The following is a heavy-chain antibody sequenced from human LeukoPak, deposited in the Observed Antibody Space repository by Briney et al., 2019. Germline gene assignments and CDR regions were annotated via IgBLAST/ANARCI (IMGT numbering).Heavy chain of an antibody. CDR2: IYSGGST. V-gene: IGHV3-66*01. D-gene: IGHD3-22*01. Sequence: GGSLRLSCAVSGFTVSRNYMTWVRQAPGKGLEWVSVIYSGGSTYYVDSVKGRFTISRDNSKNTVYLQMNRLRADDTAVYYCARDSDDSLDYWGQGTLVTAPS. CDR3: ARDSDDSLDY. CDR1: GFTVSRNY. J-gene: IGHJ4*02.